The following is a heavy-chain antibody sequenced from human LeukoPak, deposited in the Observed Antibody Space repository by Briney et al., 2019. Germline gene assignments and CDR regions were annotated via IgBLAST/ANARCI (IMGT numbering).Heavy chain of an antibody. D-gene: IGHD3-22*01. CDR3: ARVPIRRITMIVGYMDV. J-gene: IGHJ6*03. Sequence: PSETLSLTCAVYGGSFSGYYWSWIRQPPGKGLEWIGEINHSGSTNYNPSLKSRVTISVDTSKNQFSLKLSSVTAADTAVYYCARVPIRRITMIVGYMDVWGKGTTVTVSS. CDR2: INHSGST. CDR1: GGSFSGYY. V-gene: IGHV4-34*01.